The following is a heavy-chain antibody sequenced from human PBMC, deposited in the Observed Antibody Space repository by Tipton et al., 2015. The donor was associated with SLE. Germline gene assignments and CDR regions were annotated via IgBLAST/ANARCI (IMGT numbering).Heavy chain of an antibody. CDR3: ARGSFMVRGVFEY. Sequence: TLSLTCTVSGGSISSHYWSWIRQPPGKGLEWIGYIYYIGSTNYNPSLKSRVTISVDTSKNQFSLKLSSVTAADTAVYYCARGSFMVRGVFEYWGQGTLVTVSS. CDR2: IYYIGST. J-gene: IGHJ4*02. V-gene: IGHV4-59*11. CDR1: GGSISSHY. D-gene: IGHD3-10*01.